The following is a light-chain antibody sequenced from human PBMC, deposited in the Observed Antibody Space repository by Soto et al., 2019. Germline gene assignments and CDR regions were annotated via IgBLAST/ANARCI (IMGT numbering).Light chain of an antibody. CDR2: EVS. CDR3: SSYTSSSTQV. V-gene: IGLV2-14*01. Sequence: QSALTQPASVSGSPGQSITISCTGTSSDVGGYNYVSWYQQHPGKARKLMIYEVSNRPSGVSNRFSGSKSGKTASLTISGLQAEDEADYYCSSYTSSSTQVFGTGTKLTVL. CDR1: SSDVGGYNY. J-gene: IGLJ1*01.